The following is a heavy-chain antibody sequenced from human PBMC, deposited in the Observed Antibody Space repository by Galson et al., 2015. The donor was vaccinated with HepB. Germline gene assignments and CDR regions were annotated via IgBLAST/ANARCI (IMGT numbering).Heavy chain of an antibody. CDR2: IRSKAYGGTT. CDR3: TRDQNWSGRATTFYYYYGMDV. V-gene: IGHV3-49*03. J-gene: IGHJ6*02. CDR1: GFTFGDYA. D-gene: IGHD3-3*01. Sequence: SLRLSCAASGFTFGDYAMSWFRQAPGKGLEWVGFIRSKAYGGTTEYAASVKGRFTVSRDDSKSIAYLQMNSLKTEDTAVYYCTRDQNWSGRATTFYYYYGMDVWGQGTTVTVSS.